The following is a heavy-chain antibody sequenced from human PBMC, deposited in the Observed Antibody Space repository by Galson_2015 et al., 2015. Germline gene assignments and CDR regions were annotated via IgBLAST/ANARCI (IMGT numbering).Heavy chain of an antibody. V-gene: IGHV2-70*01. CDR3: ARGIYASSNYYLDV. Sequence: IRQPPGKALEWLALIGWGHDNYYNKSVRTRLTISKDTSKNEVVLTMTNMDPVDTATYYCARGIYASSNYYLDVWGKGTTVTISS. D-gene: IGHD6-6*01. CDR2: IGWGHDN. J-gene: IGHJ6*03.